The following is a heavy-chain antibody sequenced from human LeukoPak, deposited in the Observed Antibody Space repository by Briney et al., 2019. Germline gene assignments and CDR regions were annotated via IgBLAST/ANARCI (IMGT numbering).Heavy chain of an antibody. CDR3: ARAIPGTAMVGYYYSYYMDV. J-gene: IGHJ6*03. CDR2: ISAYNGNT. Sequence: ASVKVSCKASGYTFTSYGISWVRQAPGQGLEWMGWISAYNGNTNYAQKLQGRVTMTTDTSTSTAYMELRSLRSDDTAVYYCARAIPGTAMVGYYYSYYMDVWGKGTTVTVSS. V-gene: IGHV1-18*01. D-gene: IGHD5-18*01. CDR1: GYTFTSYG.